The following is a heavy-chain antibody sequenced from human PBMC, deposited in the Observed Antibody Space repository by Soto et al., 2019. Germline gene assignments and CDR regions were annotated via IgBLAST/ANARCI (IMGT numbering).Heavy chain of an antibody. Sequence: ASVKVSCKASAYTFTSYAMHWVRQAPGQRLEWMGWINAGNGNTKYSQKFQGRVTMTRNTSISTAYMELSSLRSEDTAVYYCSREVNFYGLDVWGQGTTVTV. CDR3: SREVNFYGLDV. CDR1: AYTFTSYA. V-gene: IGHV1-3*01. J-gene: IGHJ6*02. CDR2: INAGNGNT.